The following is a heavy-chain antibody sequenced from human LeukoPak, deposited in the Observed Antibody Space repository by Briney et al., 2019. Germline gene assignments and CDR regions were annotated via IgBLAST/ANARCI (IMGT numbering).Heavy chain of an antibody. Sequence: SETLSLTCTVAGDSFSNSLYYWAWIRQPPGTGLEWIGSIYYSGSTYYNPSLKSRVTMSIDRSKKQFSLKLSSVTAADTAVYYCARYQNAIMDYMDVWDTGTPVTISS. J-gene: IGHJ6*03. CDR3: ARYQNAIMDYMDV. CDR1: GDSFSNSLYY. CDR2: IYYSGST. V-gene: IGHV4-39*01. D-gene: IGHD2-8*01.